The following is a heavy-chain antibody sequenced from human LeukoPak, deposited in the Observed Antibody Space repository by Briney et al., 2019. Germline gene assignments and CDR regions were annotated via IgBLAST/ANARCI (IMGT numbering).Heavy chain of an antibody. J-gene: IGHJ4*02. CDR2: IYYTGST. D-gene: IGHD6-13*01. Sequence: SETLSLTCTVPGGSISSSYWSWIRQPPGEGPECIGYIYYTGSTYYNPSLKSRVTISVDTSKNQFSLKLSSVTAADTALYFCARSRGYFDYWGPGTLVTVSS. CDR1: GGSISSSY. V-gene: IGHV4-59*01. CDR3: ARSRGYFDY.